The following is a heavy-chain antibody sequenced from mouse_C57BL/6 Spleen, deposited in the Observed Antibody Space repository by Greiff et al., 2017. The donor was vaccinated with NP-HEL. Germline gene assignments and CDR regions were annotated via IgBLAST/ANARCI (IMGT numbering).Heavy chain of an antibody. V-gene: IGHV1-39*01. CDR3: ARTAQATRGYAMDY. CDR2: INPNYGTT. J-gene: IGHJ4*01. Sequence: VQLQQSGPELVKPGASVKISCKASGYSFTDYNTNWVKQSNGKSLEWIGVINPNYGTTSYNQKFKGKATLTVDQSSSTAYMQLNSLTSEDSAVYYWARTAQATRGYAMDYWGQGTSVTVSS. CDR1: GYSFTDYN. D-gene: IGHD3-2*02.